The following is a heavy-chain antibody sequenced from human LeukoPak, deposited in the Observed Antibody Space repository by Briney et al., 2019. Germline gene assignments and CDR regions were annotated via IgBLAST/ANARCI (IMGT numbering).Heavy chain of an antibody. Sequence: ASVKVSCKASGYTFSDYDINWVRQATGQGLEWMGWMNPNSGNTGYAQRFQGRVTMTRDTSISTAYMELSSLNSEDTAVYYCVRATSYCAGSSWYNYWGQGTLLTVST. CDR2: MNPNSGNT. J-gene: IGHJ4*02. CDR3: VRATSYCAGSSWYNY. D-gene: IGHD2-2*02. V-gene: IGHV1-8*01. CDR1: GYTFSDYD.